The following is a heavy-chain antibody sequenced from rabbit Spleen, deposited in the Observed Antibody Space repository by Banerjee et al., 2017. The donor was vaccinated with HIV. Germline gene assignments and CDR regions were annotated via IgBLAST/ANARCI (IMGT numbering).Heavy chain of an antibody. J-gene: IGHJ4*02. CDR2: IDPVFGIT. D-gene: IGHD2-1*01. V-gene: IGHV1S47*01. CDR3: VRDQAGDADYGPYYLNV. Sequence: QEQLGESGGGLVQPGGSLILPCKASRFDFSNYGVNWVRQAPGKGLEWIGYIDPVFGITYYASWVNGRFTISSHNAQNTLYLQLNSLTAADTATYFCVRDQAGDADYGPYYLNVWGQGTLVTVS. CDR1: RFDFSNYG.